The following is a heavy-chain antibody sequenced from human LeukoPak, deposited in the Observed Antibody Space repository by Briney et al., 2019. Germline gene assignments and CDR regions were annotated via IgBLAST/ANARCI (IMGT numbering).Heavy chain of an antibody. V-gene: IGHV3-48*03. D-gene: IGHD3-22*01. J-gene: IGHJ6*03. CDR2: ISSSGSTI. CDR3: AKPSSSGYYDYYYYMDV. CDR1: GFTFSSYE. Sequence: PGGSLRLSCAASGFTFSSYEMNWVRQAPGKGLEWVSYISSSGSTIYYADSVKGRFTISRDNAKNSLYLQMNSLRAEDTAVYYCAKPSSSGYYDYYYYMDVWGKGTTVTVSS.